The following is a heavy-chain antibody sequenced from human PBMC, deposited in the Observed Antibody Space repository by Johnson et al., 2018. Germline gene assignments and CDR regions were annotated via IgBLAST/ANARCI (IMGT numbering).Heavy chain of an antibody. CDR1: GFTFNSYA. V-gene: IGHV3-23*04. CDR2: ISGGGGGT. J-gene: IGHJ6*03. Sequence: EVQLVETGGGLVQPGGSLRLSCAASGFTFNSYAMIWVRQAPGKGLEWVSAISGGGGGTYYANSVKGRFTICRDNSKNTLYLKMNSLRAEDTAVYYCLKPDSDILTGYYSYYYYSMDVWGQGTTVTVSS. CDR3: LKPDSDILTGYYSYYYYSMDV. D-gene: IGHD3-9*01.